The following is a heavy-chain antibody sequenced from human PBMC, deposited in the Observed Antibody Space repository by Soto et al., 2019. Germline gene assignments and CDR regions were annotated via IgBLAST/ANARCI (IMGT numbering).Heavy chain of an antibody. D-gene: IGHD6-6*01. CDR3: ARHPRSRIAARQGALLDY. V-gene: IGHV4-39*01. CDR1: GGSISSSSYY. CDR2: IYYSGST. Sequence: SETLSLTCTVSGGSISSSSYYWGWIRQPPGKGLEWIGSIYYSGSTYYNPSLKSRVTISVDTSKNQFSLKLSSVTAADTAVYYCARHPRSRIAARQGALLDYSGQGTLVTVSS. J-gene: IGHJ4*02.